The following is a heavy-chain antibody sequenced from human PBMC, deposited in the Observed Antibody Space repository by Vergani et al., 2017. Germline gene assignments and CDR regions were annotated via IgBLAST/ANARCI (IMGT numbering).Heavy chain of an antibody. CDR1: GFSFTDYG. CDR3: AKDLGTSSGGGWFDP. V-gene: IGHV3-9*01. D-gene: IGHD6-6*01. CDR2: ISWNSMDI. J-gene: IGHJ5*02. Sequence: EVQLVESGGGLIQPGKSLRLSCVVSGFSFTDYGLHWVRQAPGKGLEWVSSISWNSMDIGYADSVKGRFTISRDNAKNSLYLQMNSLRAEDTALYYCAKDLGTSSGGGWFDPWGQGTLVTVSS.